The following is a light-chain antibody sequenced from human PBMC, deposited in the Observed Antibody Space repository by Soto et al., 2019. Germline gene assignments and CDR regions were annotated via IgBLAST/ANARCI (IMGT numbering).Light chain of an antibody. Sequence: LTQPASVSGSPGQSITIPCTGTSSDVGGYNYVSWYQHHPGKAPRLMIYDVSNRPSGVSNRFSGSKSGNTASLIISGLQADDEADYYCSSYTSSTSYVFGTGTKVNV. CDR3: SSYTSSTSYV. CDR2: DVS. J-gene: IGLJ1*01. V-gene: IGLV2-14*01. CDR1: SSDVGGYNY.